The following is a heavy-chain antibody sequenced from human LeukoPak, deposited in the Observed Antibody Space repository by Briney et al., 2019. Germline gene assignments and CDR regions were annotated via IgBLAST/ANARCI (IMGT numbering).Heavy chain of an antibody. CDR2: ISSIIDYT. CDR3: ARDFGEFDY. Sequence: GGSLRLSCALSGLTLSSFSMNWVRQAPRKGLEWDASISSIIDYTYYTDSVKGRFPISTENANRSLDREMNSLRAEDTAVYYCARDFGEFDYWGQGTLVTASS. D-gene: IGHD3-10*01. V-gene: IGHV3-21*01. J-gene: IGHJ4*02. CDR1: GLTLSSFS.